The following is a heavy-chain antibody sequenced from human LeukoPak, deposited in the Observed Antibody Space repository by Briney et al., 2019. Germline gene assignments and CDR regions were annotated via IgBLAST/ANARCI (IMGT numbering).Heavy chain of an antibody. CDR1: GFSFSMYS. CDR3: ARDLRYSSGWSASGMDV. Sequence: PGGSLRLSCAASGFSFSMYSMSWIRQAPGKGLEWVSVISDNGAVTFYGDSVKGRFTISRDNSKNTLYLQMSSLRADDTAVYYCARDLRYSSGWSASGMDVWGKGTTVTISS. D-gene: IGHD6-19*01. J-gene: IGHJ6*03. V-gene: IGHV3-23*01. CDR2: ISDNGAVT.